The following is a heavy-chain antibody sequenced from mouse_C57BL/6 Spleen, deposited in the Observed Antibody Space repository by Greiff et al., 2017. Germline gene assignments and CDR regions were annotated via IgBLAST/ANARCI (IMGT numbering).Heavy chain of an antibody. Sequence: EVQLQESGGGLVKPGGSLKLSCAASGFTFSDYGMHWVRQAPEKGLEWVAYISSGSSTIYYADTVKGRFTISRDNAKNTLFLQMTSLRSEDTAMYYCARDGYSGYFDVWGTGTTVTVSS. V-gene: IGHV5-17*01. D-gene: IGHD2-3*01. CDR1: GFTFSDYG. CDR3: ARDGYSGYFDV. J-gene: IGHJ1*03. CDR2: ISSGSSTI.